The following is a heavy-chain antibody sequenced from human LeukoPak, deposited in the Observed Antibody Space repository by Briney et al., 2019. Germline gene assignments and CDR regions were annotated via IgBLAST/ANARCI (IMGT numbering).Heavy chain of an antibody. CDR1: GFTFSSYE. V-gene: IGHV3-30*02. CDR3: AKNGDRGAYCSGGSCYPYYYYYIDV. D-gene: IGHD2-15*01. J-gene: IGHJ6*03. Sequence: GGSLRLSCAASGFTFSSYEMNWVRQAPGKGLGWVAFIRYDGSNKYYADSVKGRFTISRDNSKNTLCLQMNSLRAEDTAIYYCAKNGDRGAYCSGGSCYPYYYYYIDVWGKGTTVTISS. CDR2: IRYDGSNK.